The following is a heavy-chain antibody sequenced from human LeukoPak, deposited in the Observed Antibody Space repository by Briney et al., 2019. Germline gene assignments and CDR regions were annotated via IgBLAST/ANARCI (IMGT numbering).Heavy chain of an antibody. J-gene: IGHJ4*02. Sequence: PPETLSLTCTVSGGSISSYYWSWIRQPPGKGLEWIGYIYYSGSTNYNPSLKSRVTISVDTSKNQFSLKLSSVTAADTAVYYCARVSLVRGAPDYYFDYWGQGTLVTVSS. CDR2: IYYSGST. V-gene: IGHV4-59*12. D-gene: IGHD3-10*01. CDR1: GGSISSYY. CDR3: ARVSLVRGAPDYYFDY.